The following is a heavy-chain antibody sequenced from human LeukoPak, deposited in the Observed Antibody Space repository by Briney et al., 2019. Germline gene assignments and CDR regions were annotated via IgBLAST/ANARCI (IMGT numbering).Heavy chain of an antibody. V-gene: IGHV4-34*01. CDR1: GGSFSGYY. CDR3: ARVTLWFGELLSPNWFDP. Sequence: SETLPLTCAVYGGSFSGYYWSWIRQPPGKGLEWIGEINHSGSTNYNPSLKSRVTISVDTSKNQFSLKLSSVTAADTAVYYCARVTLWFGELLSPNWFDPWGQGTLVTVSS. D-gene: IGHD3-10*01. J-gene: IGHJ5*02. CDR2: INHSGST.